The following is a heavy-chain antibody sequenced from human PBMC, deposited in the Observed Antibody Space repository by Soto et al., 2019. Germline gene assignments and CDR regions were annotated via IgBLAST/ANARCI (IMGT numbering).Heavy chain of an antibody. D-gene: IGHD2-2*01. V-gene: IGHV4-34*01. Sequence: SETLCRPCAVYGGSVSGDLWGWIRQPLGRGLEWIGEINHSGSPNYNPSLKSRVTISVDTSKNQFSLKLSSVAAADTAVYYCARGEGYQLLFLRSDYYYYYMDVWGKGTTVT. CDR1: GGSVSGDL. CDR2: INHSGSP. CDR3: ARGEGYQLLFLRSDYYYYYMDV. J-gene: IGHJ6*03.